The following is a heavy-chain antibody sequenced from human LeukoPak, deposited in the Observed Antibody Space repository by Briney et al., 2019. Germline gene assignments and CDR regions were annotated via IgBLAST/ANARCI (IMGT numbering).Heavy chain of an antibody. CDR1: GGTFSSYA. V-gene: IGHV1-69*13. Sequence: SVKVSCKASGGTFSSYAISWVRQAPGQGLEWTGGIIPIFGTANYAQKFQGRVTITADESTSTAYMELSSLRSEDTAVYYCARVGQYCGGDCFDYWGQGTLVTVSS. J-gene: IGHJ4*02. CDR2: IIPIFGTA. CDR3: ARVGQYCGGDCFDY. D-gene: IGHD2-21*01.